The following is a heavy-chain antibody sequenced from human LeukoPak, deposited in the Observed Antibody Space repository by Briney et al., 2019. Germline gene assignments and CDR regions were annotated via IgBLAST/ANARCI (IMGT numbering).Heavy chain of an antibody. V-gene: IGHV3-23*01. CDR3: AKQNGDYENWFDP. CDR2: ISVNGGNT. Sequence: PGGSLRLSCAASGFTFNTYAMSWVRQAPGKGLEWLSGISVNGGNTYYADSVKGRFTISRDNSKNTLYLQMKSLRAEDTAVYYCAKQNGDYENWFDPWGQGTLVTVSS. D-gene: IGHD4-17*01. J-gene: IGHJ5*02. CDR1: GFTFNTYA.